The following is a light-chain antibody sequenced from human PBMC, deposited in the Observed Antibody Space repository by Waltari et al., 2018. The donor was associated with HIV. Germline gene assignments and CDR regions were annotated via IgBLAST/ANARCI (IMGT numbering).Light chain of an antibody. CDR3: QQSYSTPPFT. CDR2: AAS. CDR1: QSISSY. V-gene: IGKV1-39*01. Sequence: DIQITQSPSSLSASVGDRVTITCRASQSISSYLNWYQQKPGKAPKLLIYAASSLQSGVPSRFSGSGSGTDFTLSISSLQPEDFATYYCQQSYSTPPFTFGQGTKMEI. J-gene: IGKJ2*01.